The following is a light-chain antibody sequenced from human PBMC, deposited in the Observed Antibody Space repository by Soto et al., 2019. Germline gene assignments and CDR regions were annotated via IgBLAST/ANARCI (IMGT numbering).Light chain of an antibody. V-gene: IGKV3-20*01. J-gene: IGKJ2*01. CDR1: ESISRAY. Sequence: EIVLTQSPGTLSWSPGQRATLSCRASESISRAYLAWYQQRLGQAPRLLIYGVSSGATGIPDRFSGSGSGTDFTLTISRLEPEDFAIYYCQQYGGVPYTFGQGTKLEIK. CDR3: QQYGGVPYT. CDR2: GVS.